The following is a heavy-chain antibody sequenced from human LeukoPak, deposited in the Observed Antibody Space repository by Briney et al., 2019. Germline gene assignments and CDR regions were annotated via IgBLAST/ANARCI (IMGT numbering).Heavy chain of an antibody. CDR2: MEQDGSEK. Sequence: GGSLRLSCAASGFTFSSYWMSWVRQAPGKGLEWVANMEQDGSEKYYVDSVKGRFTISRDNAKNSLYLQMKSLRAEDTAVYYCARDLSQQLVPFDYWGPGTLVTVSS. CDR3: ARDLSQQLVPFDY. CDR1: GFTFSSYW. V-gene: IGHV3-7*01. J-gene: IGHJ4*02. D-gene: IGHD6-13*01.